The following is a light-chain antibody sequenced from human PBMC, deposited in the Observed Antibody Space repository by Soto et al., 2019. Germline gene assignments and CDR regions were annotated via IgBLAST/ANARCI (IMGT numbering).Light chain of an antibody. V-gene: IGLV2-23*02. J-gene: IGLJ2*01. CDR1: SSDVGSYDL. CDR2: EVS. CDR3: CSYATPRL. Sequence: QSALTQPASVSDSPGQSITISCTGTSSDVGSYDLVSWYQQHPDKAPKLLLFEVSNRPSGVSIRFSGSKSGNTASLTISGLQPEDEADYYCCSYATPRLFGGGTKLTVL.